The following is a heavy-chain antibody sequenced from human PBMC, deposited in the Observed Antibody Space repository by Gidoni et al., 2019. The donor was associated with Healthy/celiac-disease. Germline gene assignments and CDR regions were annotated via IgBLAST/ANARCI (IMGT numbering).Heavy chain of an antibody. CDR1: GFPFSSYA. CDR3: AKLEEYSYGNFDY. CDR2: ISGSGGST. Sequence: EVQLLESGGGLVQPGGSLRLSWAASGFPFSSYALGWVRQAPGKGLEWVSAISGSGGSTSYADSVKGRFTISRDNSKNTLYLQMNSLRAEDTAVYYCAKLEEYSYGNFDYWGQGTLVTVSS. J-gene: IGHJ4*02. D-gene: IGHD5-18*01. V-gene: IGHV3-23*01.